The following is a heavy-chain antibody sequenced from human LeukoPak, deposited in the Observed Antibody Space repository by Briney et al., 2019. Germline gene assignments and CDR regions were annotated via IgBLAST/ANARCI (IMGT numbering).Heavy chain of an antibody. Sequence: LGESLRLSCAAPGFSFRNSWMAWVRQAPGKGLEWVALTNEDESAKYYVDSVKGRFTISRDNAKNSLFLQMNSLRDEDTAMYYCARGVNRAYDIWGQGTMVTVSS. D-gene: IGHD2-8*01. CDR1: GFSFRNSW. V-gene: IGHV3-7*01. CDR3: ARGVNRAYDI. J-gene: IGHJ3*02. CDR2: TNEDESAK.